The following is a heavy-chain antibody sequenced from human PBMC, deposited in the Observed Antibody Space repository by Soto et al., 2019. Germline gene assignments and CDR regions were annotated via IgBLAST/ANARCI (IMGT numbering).Heavy chain of an antibody. CDR1: GGSISSYY. D-gene: IGHD3-10*01. CDR2: IYYSGST. J-gene: IGHJ5*02. CDR3: ARDHNTMVRGVITHWFDP. Sequence: TSETLSLTCTVSGGSISSYYWSWIRQPPGKGLEWIGYIYYSGSTNYNPSLKSRVTISVDTSKNQFSLKLSSVTAADTAVYYCARDHNTMVRGVITHWFDPWGQGTLVTVSS. V-gene: IGHV4-59*01.